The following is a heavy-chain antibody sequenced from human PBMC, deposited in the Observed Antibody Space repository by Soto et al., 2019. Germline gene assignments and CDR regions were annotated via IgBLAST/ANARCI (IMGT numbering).Heavy chain of an antibody. J-gene: IGHJ6*02. D-gene: IGHD3-3*01. CDR1: GGSISSSSYY. CDR3: TNGAPDYDFWSGSPYYYYGMDV. Sequence: PSETLSLTCTVSGGSISSSSYYWGWIRRPPGKGLEWIGSIYYSGSTYYNPSLKSRVTISVDTSKNQFSLKLSSVTAADTAVYYCTNGAPDYDFWSGSPYYYYGMDVWGQGTTVTVSS. V-gene: IGHV4-39*01. CDR2: IYYSGST.